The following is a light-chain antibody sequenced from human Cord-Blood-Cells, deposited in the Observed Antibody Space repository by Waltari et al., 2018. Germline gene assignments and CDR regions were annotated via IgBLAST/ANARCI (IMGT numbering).Light chain of an antibody. CDR1: RSDVGSYNS. Sequence: QSALTQPASVSGSPGQSITISCTGTRSDVGSYNSVSWYQQHPGKAPKLMSYEGSKRPAGVSNRFSGSKSGNTASLTISGLQAEDEADYYCCSYAGSSTFHVVFGGGTKLTVL. CDR3: CSYAGSSTFHVV. J-gene: IGLJ2*01. CDR2: EGS. V-gene: IGLV2-23*03.